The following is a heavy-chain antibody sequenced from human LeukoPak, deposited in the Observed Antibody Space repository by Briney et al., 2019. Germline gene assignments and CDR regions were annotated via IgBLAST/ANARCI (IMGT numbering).Heavy chain of an antibody. CDR2: IQTDGST. J-gene: IGHJ5*01. CDR1: GFTFTNFW. D-gene: IGHD1-1*01. Sequence: PGGSLRLSCAASGFTFTNFWMNWARQTPGRGLMWVSRIQTDGSTRYAESVKGRFTISRDNAKNTVYLQMNTLSAEDTAIYYCTRGLHWNDFNWFDSWGQGTLVTVSS. V-gene: IGHV3-74*01. CDR3: TRGLHWNDFNWFDS.